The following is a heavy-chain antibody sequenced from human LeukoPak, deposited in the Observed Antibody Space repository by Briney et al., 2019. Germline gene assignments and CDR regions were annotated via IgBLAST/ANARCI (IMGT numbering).Heavy chain of an antibody. CDR3: ARVSSPIVETIKRVWHGMDV. J-gene: IGHJ6*02. V-gene: IGHV4-31*03. D-gene: IGHD5-12*01. CDR2: ISYGGTT. Sequence: PSETLSLTCTVSGGSISGGGYYWSWIRQHPGKGLEWIGHISYGGTTYYNPSLRSRVTISVDTSKNQFSLKLSSVTAADTAVYYCARVSSPIVETIKRVWHGMDVWGQGTTVTVSS. CDR1: GGSISGGGYY.